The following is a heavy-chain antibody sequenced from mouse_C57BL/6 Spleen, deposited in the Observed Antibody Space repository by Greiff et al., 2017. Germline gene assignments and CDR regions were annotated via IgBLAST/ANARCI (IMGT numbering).Heavy chain of an antibody. CDR1: GYAFTNYL. CDR3: AREGAMDY. CDR2: INPGSGGT. V-gene: IGHV1-54*01. J-gene: IGHJ4*01. Sequence: VMLVESGAELVRPGTSVKVSCKASGYAFTNYLIEWVKQRPGKGLAWIGVINPGSGGTNYNEKFKGKAPLTADNSSSTAYMQLISLTSEDSAVYVCAREGAMDYWGQGTSVTVSS.